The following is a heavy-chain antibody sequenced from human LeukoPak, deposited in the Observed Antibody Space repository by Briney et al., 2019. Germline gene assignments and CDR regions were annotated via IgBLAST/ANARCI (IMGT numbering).Heavy chain of an antibody. D-gene: IGHD3-22*01. V-gene: IGHV3-53*01. CDR3: ARNPGYYYDSSGYYLGY. CDR2: IYSGGST. J-gene: IGHJ4*02. Sequence: GGSLRLSCAASGFTVSSNYMSWVRQAPGKGLEWVSIIYSGGSTYYADSVKGRFTISRDNSKNTLYLQMNSVRAEDTAVYYCARNPGYYYDSSGYYLGYWGQGTLVTVSS. CDR1: GFTVSSNY.